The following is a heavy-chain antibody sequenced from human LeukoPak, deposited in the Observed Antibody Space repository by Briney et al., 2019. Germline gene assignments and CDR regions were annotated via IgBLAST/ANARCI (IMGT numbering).Heavy chain of an antibody. CDR3: TRDRSCSSTSCSSFDS. CDR1: GFTFGDYA. CDR2: IRTRSYRGTT. J-gene: IGHJ4*02. D-gene: IGHD2-2*01. V-gene: IGHV3-49*04. Sequence: HPGRSLRLSCTASGFTFGDYAMNWVRQAPGKGLEWVGFIRTRSYRGTTEYAASVKGRFTISRDDSKSIAYLQMNSLKTEDTAIYYCTRDRSCSSTSCSSFDSWGQGTLVTVSS.